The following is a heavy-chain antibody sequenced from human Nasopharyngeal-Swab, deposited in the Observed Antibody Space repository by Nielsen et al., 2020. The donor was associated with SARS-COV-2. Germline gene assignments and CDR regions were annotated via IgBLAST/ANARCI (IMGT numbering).Heavy chain of an antibody. CDR3: ARLDPFGSEDK. CDR2: ILVNRYT. J-gene: IGHJ4*02. V-gene: IGHV4-39*02. Sequence: SETLSLTCTVSGGSITSSRHRWGWVRQPPGKGLEWIGQILVNRYTEYHPSVRGRITVYADTSENSFSLRLSSVTAADTAVYYCARLDPFGSEDKWGQGTLVTASS. D-gene: IGHD3-3*01. CDR1: GGSITSSRHR.